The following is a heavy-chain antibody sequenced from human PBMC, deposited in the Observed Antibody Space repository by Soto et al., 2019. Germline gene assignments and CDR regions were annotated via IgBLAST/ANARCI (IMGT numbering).Heavy chain of an antibody. CDR1: GYTFTGYG. CDR2: ISAYNGNT. V-gene: IGHV1-18*01. CDR3: ARTPLISSQGSYYKGPGNFDY. J-gene: IGHJ4*02. Sequence: ASVKVSCKASGYTFTGYGISWVRQAPGQGLEWMGWISAYNGNTNYVQKLQGRVTMTTDTSTSTAYMELRSPRSDDTAVYYCARTPLISSQGSYYKGPGNFDYWGQGTLVTVSS. D-gene: IGHD3-10*01.